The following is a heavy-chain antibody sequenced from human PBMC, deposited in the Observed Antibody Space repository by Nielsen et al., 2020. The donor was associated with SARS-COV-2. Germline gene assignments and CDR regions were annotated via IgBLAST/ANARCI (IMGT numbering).Heavy chain of an antibody. J-gene: IGHJ4*02. CDR2: INHSGST. V-gene: IGHV4-34*01. CDR1: GGSFSGYY. CDR3: ARASFYDYSNYGYFDY. Sequence: SETLSLTCAVSGGSFSGYYWSWIRQPPGKGLEWIGEINHSGSTNYNPSLKSRVTISVDTSKNQFSLKLSSVTAADTAVYYCARASFYDYSNYGYFDYWGQGTLVTVSS. D-gene: IGHD4-11*01.